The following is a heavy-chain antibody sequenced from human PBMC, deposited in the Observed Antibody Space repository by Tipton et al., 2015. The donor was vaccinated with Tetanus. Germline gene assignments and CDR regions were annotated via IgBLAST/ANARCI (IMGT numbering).Heavy chain of an antibody. CDR2: INHSGST. J-gene: IGHJ4*02. CDR1: GGSFSGYY. V-gene: IGHV4-34*01. CDR3: ARATRRGQNDY. Sequence: TLSLTCAVYGGSFSGYYWSWIRQPPGKGLEWIGEINHSGSTNYNPSLKSRVTISVDTSKNQFSLKLSSVTAADTAVYYCARATRRGQNDYWGQGTLVTVSS. D-gene: IGHD1-1*01.